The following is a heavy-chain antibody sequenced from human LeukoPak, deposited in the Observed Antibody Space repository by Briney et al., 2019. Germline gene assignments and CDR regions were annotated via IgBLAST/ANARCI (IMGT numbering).Heavy chain of an antibody. J-gene: IGHJ6*03. Sequence: GGSLRLSCAASGFTFSSYWMHWVRQAPGKGLVWVSRINSDGSSTSYADSVKGRFTISRDNAKNTLYLQMNSLGAEDTAVYYCARDKGHYYYMDVWGKGTTVTVSS. CDR3: ARDKGHYYYMDV. CDR2: INSDGSST. V-gene: IGHV3-74*01. CDR1: GFTFSSYW.